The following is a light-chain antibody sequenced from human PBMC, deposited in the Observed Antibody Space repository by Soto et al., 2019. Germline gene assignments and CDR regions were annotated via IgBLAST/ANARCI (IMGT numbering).Light chain of an antibody. CDR2: AAS. V-gene: IGKV1-39*01. J-gene: IGKJ5*01. CDR3: QQSYNHPIT. Sequence: QSARVCDRGTLPCRASQSITSYLNWYLQKPGEAPKLLIYAASSLQSGVPSRFSGSGSGTDFTLTIISLQLEDFATYYCQQSYNHPITFGQVTRMDIK. CDR1: QSITSY.